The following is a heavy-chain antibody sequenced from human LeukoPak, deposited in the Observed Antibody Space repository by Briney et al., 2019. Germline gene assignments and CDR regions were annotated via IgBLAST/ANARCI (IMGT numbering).Heavy chain of an antibody. CDR2: INHSGST. V-gene: IGHV4-34*01. CDR1: GGSFSGYY. CDR3: ARGIVVVPAAYYYYYYGVDV. J-gene: IGHJ6*02. D-gene: IGHD2-2*01. Sequence: SETLSLTCAVYGGSFSGYYWSWIRQPPGKGLEWIGEINHSGSTNYNPSLKSRVTISVDTSKNQFSLKLSSVTAADTAVYYCARGIVVVPAAYYYYYYGVDVWGQGTTVTVSS.